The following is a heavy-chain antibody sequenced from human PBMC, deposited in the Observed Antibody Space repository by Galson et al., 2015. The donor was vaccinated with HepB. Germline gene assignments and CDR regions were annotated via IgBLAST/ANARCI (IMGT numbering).Heavy chain of an antibody. J-gene: IGHJ6*02. D-gene: IGHD3-3*01. CDR2: IIPVYVTA. Sequence: SVKVSCKAPEDTFSSYGISWVRQAPGQGLEWMGGIIPVYVTANYAQKFQGRVTIIADESTNTAYMELSSLTSEDTAVYYCARDRNYDFWSDSADYYGIDVWGQGTTVTVSS. V-gene: IGHV1-69*13. CDR3: ARDRNYDFWSDSADYYGIDV. CDR1: EDTFSSYG.